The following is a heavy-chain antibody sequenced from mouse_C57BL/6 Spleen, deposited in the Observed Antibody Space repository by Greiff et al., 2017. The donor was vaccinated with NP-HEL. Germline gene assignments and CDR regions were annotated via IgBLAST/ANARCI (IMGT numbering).Heavy chain of an antibody. D-gene: IGHD1-1*01. V-gene: IGHV1-50*01. CDR1: GYTFTSYW. CDR3: ARRYYCGSSYDAMDY. CDR2: IDPSDSYT. J-gene: IGHJ4*01. Sequence: QVQLQQPGAELVKPGASVKLSCKASGYTFTSYWMQWVKQRPGQGLEWIGEIDPSDSYTNYNQKFKGKATLTVDTSSSTAYMQLSSLTSEDSAVYYCARRYYCGSSYDAMDYWGQGTSVTVSS.